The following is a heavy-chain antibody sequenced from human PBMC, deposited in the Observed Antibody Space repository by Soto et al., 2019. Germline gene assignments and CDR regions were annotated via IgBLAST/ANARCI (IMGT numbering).Heavy chain of an antibody. J-gene: IGHJ5*02. CDR2: INHSGST. CDR3: ARAHLYYDFWSGYYRGWFDP. Sequence: QVQLQQWGAGLLKPSETLSLTCAVYGGSFSGYYWSWIRQPPGKGLEWIGEINHSGSTNYNPSIKGRVTISVDTSKNQSSLKLSSVTAADTAVYYCARAHLYYDFWSGYYRGWFDPWGQGTLVTVSS. D-gene: IGHD3-3*01. CDR1: GGSFSGYY. V-gene: IGHV4-34*01.